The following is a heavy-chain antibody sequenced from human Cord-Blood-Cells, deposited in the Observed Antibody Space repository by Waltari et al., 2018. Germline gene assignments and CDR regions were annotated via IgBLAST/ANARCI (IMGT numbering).Heavy chain of an antibody. D-gene: IGHD6-13*01. V-gene: IGHV1-2*02. CDR2: INPNSGGT. Sequence: QVQLVQSGAEVKKPGASVKVSCKASGYTFTGYYMHWVRQAPGQGLEWMGWINPNSGGTNYAPKFQGRVTMTRDTSISTAYMELSRLRSDDTAVYYCALYSSSWYYFDYWGQGTLVTVSS. J-gene: IGHJ4*02. CDR3: ALYSSSWYYFDY. CDR1: GYTFTGYY.